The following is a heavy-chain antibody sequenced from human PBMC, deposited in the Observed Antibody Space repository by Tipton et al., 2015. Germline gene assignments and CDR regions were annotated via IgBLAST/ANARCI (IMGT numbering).Heavy chain of an antibody. V-gene: IGHV4-38-2*01. CDR3: ARGLLLWFGMSDY. CDR2: ISHSGNT. Sequence: TLSLTCAVSAYSISSDYYWGWIRQPPGKGLEWIGSISHSGNTYYNPSLKSRVTMSRDTSKNQFSLKLSSVIAADTAVYYCARGLLLWFGMSDYWGRGTLVTVSS. CDR1: AYSISSDYY. D-gene: IGHD3-10*01. J-gene: IGHJ4*02.